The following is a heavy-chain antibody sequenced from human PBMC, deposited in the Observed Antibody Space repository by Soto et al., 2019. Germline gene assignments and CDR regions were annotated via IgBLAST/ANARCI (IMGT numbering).Heavy chain of an antibody. J-gene: IGHJ5*02. CDR2: IYWDDDK. D-gene: IGHD3-22*01. CDR1: GFSLSTSGVG. CDR3: AHRGFSSGPSGGWFDP. V-gene: IGHV2-5*02. Sequence: QITLKESGPTLVKPTQTLTLTCTFSGFSLSTSGVGVGWIRQPPGKALEWLALIYWDDDKRYRPSLKSRLTITKDTSKNQVVRTMTNMDPVDTATDYCAHRGFSSGPSGGWFDPWGQGTLVTVSS.